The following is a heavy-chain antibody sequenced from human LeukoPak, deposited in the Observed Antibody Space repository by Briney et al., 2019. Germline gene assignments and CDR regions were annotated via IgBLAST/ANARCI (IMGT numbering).Heavy chain of an antibody. CDR3: ARADIVVVPAAMSHYYYYGMDV. CDR1: GYTFTSYY. D-gene: IGHD2-2*01. V-gene: IGHV1-46*01. Sequence: ASVKVSCKASGYTFTSYYIHWVRQAPGQGLEWMGIINPSGGSTSYAQKFQSRVTVTRDTSTSTVSMELSSLRSEDTAVYYCARADIVVVPAAMSHYYYYGMDVWGQGTTVTVSS. CDR2: INPSGGST. J-gene: IGHJ6*02.